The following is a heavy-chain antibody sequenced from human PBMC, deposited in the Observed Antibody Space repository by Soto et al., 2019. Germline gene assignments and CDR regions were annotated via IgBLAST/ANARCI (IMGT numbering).Heavy chain of an antibody. CDR2: IDPSDSQT. V-gene: IGHV5-10-1*01. J-gene: IGHJ4*02. D-gene: IGHD3-22*01. CDR1: GYSFSCYW. CDR3: ARQIYDSDTGPNFQYYFDS. Sequence: PWEFLKIPCTCSGYSFSCYWITWVRQKPGKGLEWMGRIDPSDSQTYYSPSFRGHVTISATKSITTVFLQWSSLRASDTAMYYCARQIYDSDTGPNFQYYFDSWGQGTPVTVSS.